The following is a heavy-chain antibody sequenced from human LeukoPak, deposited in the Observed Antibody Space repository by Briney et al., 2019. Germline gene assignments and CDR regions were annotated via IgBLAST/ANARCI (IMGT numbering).Heavy chain of an antibody. Sequence: SETLSLTCAVYGGSFGGYYWGWIRQPPGKGLEWIGEINHSGSTNYNPSLKSRVTVSVDTSKNQFSLKLSSVTAADTAVYYCARVFIYYGSGKTYYFDYWGQGTLVTVSS. CDR2: INHSGST. V-gene: IGHV4-34*01. J-gene: IGHJ4*02. CDR1: GGSFGGYY. D-gene: IGHD3-10*01. CDR3: ARVFIYYGSGKTYYFDY.